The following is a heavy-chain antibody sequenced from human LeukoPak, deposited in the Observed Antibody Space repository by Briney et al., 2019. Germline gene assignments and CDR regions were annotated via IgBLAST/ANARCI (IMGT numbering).Heavy chain of an antibody. Sequence: GGSLRLSCAASGFTFSSYGMHWVRQAPGKGLEWVAFIRYDGSNKYYADSVKGRFTISRDNSKNTLYLQMNSLRAEDTAVYYCAKDGDILTGFDYWGQGTLVTVSS. D-gene: IGHD3-9*01. J-gene: IGHJ4*02. CDR3: AKDGDILTGFDY. V-gene: IGHV3-30*02. CDR2: IRYDGSNK. CDR1: GFTFSSYG.